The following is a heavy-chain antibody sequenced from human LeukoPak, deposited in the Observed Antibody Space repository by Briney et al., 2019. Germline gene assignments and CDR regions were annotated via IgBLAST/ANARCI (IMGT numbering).Heavy chain of an antibody. D-gene: IGHD5-24*01. CDR3: AQQRGGYNSVLDY. CDR1: GFTFSSYA. Sequence: PGGSLRLACAASGFTFSSYAMIWVRQAPGKGLGWVSTVSGSGGSTYYADSVKGRFTISRDNSKNTLYLQMNSLRAEDTAVYYCAQQRGGYNSVLDYWGQGTLVSVFS. CDR2: VSGSGGST. V-gene: IGHV3-23*01. J-gene: IGHJ4*02.